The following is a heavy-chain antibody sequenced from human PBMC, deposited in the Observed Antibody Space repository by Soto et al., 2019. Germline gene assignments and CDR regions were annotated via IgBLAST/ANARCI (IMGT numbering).Heavy chain of an antibody. Sequence: ASVRVSCKASGYTFTSYGISWVRQAPGQGLEWMGWISAYNGNTNYAQKLQGRVTMTTDTSTSTAYMELRSLRSDDTAVYYCARDKRSSSPIRRPFDPWGQGTLVTVSS. CDR3: ARDKRSSSPIRRPFDP. D-gene: IGHD2-2*01. CDR1: GYTFTSYG. CDR2: ISAYNGNT. J-gene: IGHJ5*02. V-gene: IGHV1-18*01.